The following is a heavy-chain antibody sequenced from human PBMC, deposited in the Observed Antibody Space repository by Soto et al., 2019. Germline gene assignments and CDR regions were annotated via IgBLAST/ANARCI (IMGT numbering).Heavy chain of an antibody. Sequence: EVQLLESGGGLVQPGGSLRLSCAASGFTFSSYAMSWVRQAPGKGLEWVSAISGSGGSTYYADSVKGRFTISRDNSKNTLYLQMNSLRAEDTAVYYCAKDRVVLVVAATGLGDAFDIWGQGTMVTVSS. D-gene: IGHD2-15*01. CDR2: ISGSGGST. CDR1: GFTFSSYA. J-gene: IGHJ3*02. V-gene: IGHV3-23*01. CDR3: AKDRVVLVVAATGLGDAFDI.